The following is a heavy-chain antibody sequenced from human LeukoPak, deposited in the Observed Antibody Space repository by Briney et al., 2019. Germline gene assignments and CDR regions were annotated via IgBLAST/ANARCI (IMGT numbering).Heavy chain of an antibody. D-gene: IGHD6-13*01. J-gene: IGHJ4*02. CDR3: ARDWGIAAAGS. CDR2: INPSGGST. V-gene: IGHV1-46*01. CDR1: GYTFTSYY. Sequence: ASVKVSCKASGYTFTSYYMHWVRQAPGQGLEWMGIINPSGGSTSYAQKFQGRVTITRDTSTSTVYMELSSLRSEDTAVYYCARDWGIAAAGSWGQGTLVTVSS.